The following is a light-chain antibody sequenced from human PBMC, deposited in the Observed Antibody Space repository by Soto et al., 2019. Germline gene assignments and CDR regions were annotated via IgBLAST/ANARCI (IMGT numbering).Light chain of an antibody. J-gene: IGKJ4*01. CDR3: QQYNNWPVT. V-gene: IGKV3D-15*01. CDR2: GAS. CDR1: QSINSD. Sequence: EIVMRPSPATLSLISVKTTNLPFRASQSINSDVAWYQQKVGQAPRLLIHGASTRATGIAARFSGSGSGTEFTLTISGLQSEDFATYYCQQYNNWPVTFGGGTKVDIK.